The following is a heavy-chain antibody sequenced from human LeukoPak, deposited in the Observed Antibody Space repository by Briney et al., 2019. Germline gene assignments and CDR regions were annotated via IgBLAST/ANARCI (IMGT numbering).Heavy chain of an antibody. Sequence: GGSLRLSCAVSGFTVSSIYMSWVRQAPGKGREWVSVIYSGDRTNYADSVKGRFTISRDNSKNTLYLQMNSRRVEDTAVYYCASGSTSSGYRLAYWGQGTLVTVSS. V-gene: IGHV3-53*01. CDR3: ASGSTSSGYRLAY. D-gene: IGHD3-22*01. CDR2: IYSGDRT. J-gene: IGHJ4*02. CDR1: GFTVSSIY.